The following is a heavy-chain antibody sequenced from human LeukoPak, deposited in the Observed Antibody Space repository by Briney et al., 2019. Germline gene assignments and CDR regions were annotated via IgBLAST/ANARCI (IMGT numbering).Heavy chain of an antibody. CDR3: AKDLREAMIAVAMDWFDP. J-gene: IGHJ5*02. Sequence: QPGGSLRLSCAASGFTVSSNYMSWVRQAPGKGLEWVSVIYSGGSTYYADSVKGRFTISRDNSKNTLYLQMNSLRAEDTAVYYCAKDLREAMIAVAMDWFDPWGQGTLVTVSS. CDR2: IYSGGST. CDR1: GFTVSSNY. V-gene: IGHV3-53*01. D-gene: IGHD3-22*01.